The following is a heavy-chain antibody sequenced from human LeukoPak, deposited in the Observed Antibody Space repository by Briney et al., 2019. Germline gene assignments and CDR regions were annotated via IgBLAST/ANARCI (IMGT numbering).Heavy chain of an antibody. CDR2: MNPNSGGT. CDR3: ARAQRDYDILTGYYAPYLDH. J-gene: IGHJ4*02. Sequence: ASVKVSCKTSGYTFTGYYMHWVRQAPGQGLEWMGRMNPNSGGTTFAQKFQGRVTQTRDTSISTAYMDLSSLRSDDTAVYYCARAQRDYDILTGYYAPYLDHWGQGALVTVSS. V-gene: IGHV1-2*06. D-gene: IGHD3-9*01. CDR1: GYTFTGYY.